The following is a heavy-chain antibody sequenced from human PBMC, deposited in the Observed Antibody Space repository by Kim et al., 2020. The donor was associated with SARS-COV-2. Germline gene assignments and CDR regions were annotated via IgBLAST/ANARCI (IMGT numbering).Heavy chain of an antibody. CDR3: ARHAQGEQQLVDDAFDI. J-gene: IGHJ3*02. D-gene: IGHD6-13*01. CDR1: GGSISSSSYY. V-gene: IGHV4-39*01. CDR2: IYYSGST. Sequence: SETLSLTCTVSGGSISSSSYYWGWIRQPPGKGLEWIGSIYYSGSTYYNPSLKSRVTISVDTSKNQFSLKLSSVTAADTAVYYCARHAQGEQQLVDDAFDIWGQGTMVTVSS.